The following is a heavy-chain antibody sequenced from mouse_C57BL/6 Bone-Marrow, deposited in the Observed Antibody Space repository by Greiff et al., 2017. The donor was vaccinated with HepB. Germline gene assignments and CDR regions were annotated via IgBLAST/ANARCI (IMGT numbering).Heavy chain of an antibody. Sequence: EVKLVDSGPGLVKPSQSLSLTCSVTGYSITSGYYWNWIRQFPGNKLEWMGYISYDGSNNYNPSLKNRISITRDTSKNQFFLKLNSVTTEDTATYYCAREAYGNPFAYWGQGTLVTVSA. V-gene: IGHV3-6*01. CDR2: ISYDGSN. J-gene: IGHJ3*01. CDR3: AREAYGNPFAY. D-gene: IGHD2-1*01. CDR1: GYSITSGYY.